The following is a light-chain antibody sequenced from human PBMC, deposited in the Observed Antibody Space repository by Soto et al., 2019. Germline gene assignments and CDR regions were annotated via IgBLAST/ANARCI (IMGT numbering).Light chain of an antibody. Sequence: DIQMTQSPSTLSASVGDRVTITCRASESFSTWLAWYQQKPGKAPNLLIYKTSNLESGVPSRFSGSGSGTEFTLTISSLQPDDFATTYCQQYNSNPLPFGGGTKVEIK. CDR2: KTS. V-gene: IGKV1-5*03. J-gene: IGKJ4*01. CDR3: QQYNSNPLP. CDR1: ESFSTW.